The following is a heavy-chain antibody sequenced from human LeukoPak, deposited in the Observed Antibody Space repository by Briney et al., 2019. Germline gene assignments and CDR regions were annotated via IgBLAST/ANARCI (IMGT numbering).Heavy chain of an antibody. D-gene: IGHD6-19*01. CDR1: GYTFPSYG. V-gene: IGHV1-18*01. Sequence: GASVKVSCMASGYTFPSYGISWVRLAPGQGLEWMGWISAYNGNTNYAQKLQGRVTMTTDTSTSTAYMELRSLRSDDTAVYYCARDYGIAVAGTFDPWGQGTLVTVSS. J-gene: IGHJ5*02. CDR3: ARDYGIAVAGTFDP. CDR2: ISAYNGNT.